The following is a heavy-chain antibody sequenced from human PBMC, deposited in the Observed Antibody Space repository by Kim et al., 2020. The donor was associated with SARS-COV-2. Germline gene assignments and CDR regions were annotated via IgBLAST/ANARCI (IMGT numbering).Heavy chain of an antibody. CDR3: ARAYSTGWYFFDY. Sequence: SVKVSCKASGGTFSSHAISWVRQAPGQGLEWMGGIVPIFATATYAQKLQGRITITADESTRTVYMELSSLRSEDMAIYYCARAYSTGWYFFDYWGQGTL. J-gene: IGHJ4*02. V-gene: IGHV1-69*13. CDR2: IVPIFATA. CDR1: GGTFSSHA. D-gene: IGHD6-19*01.